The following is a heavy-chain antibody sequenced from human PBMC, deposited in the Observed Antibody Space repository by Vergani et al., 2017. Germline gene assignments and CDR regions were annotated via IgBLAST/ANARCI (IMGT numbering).Heavy chain of an antibody. CDR2: IFSNEEK. J-gene: IGHJ4*02. CDR3: ARIRTAAAGTASALDY. D-gene: IGHD6-13*01. CDR1: GFSLSNARMG. V-gene: IGHV2-26*01. Sequence: QVTLKESGPVLVKPTETLTLTCTVSGFSLSNARMGVSWIRQPPGKALEWLAHIFSNEEKSYSTSLKSRLTISKDTSKSQVVLTITNMEPVDTATYYCARIRTAAAGTASALDYWGQGTLVTVSS.